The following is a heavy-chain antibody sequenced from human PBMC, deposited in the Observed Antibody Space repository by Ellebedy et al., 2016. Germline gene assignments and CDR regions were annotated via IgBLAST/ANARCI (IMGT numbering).Heavy chain of an antibody. J-gene: IGHJ3*02. Sequence: GGSLRLSXAASRFTFSTYPMHWVRQGPGKALEWVAAIAYDGSDTVYADSVKGRFTISRENFKNTLYLQMNSLRLEDTAVYYCAKDVSRYRGGAFDMWGQGTAITVSS. V-gene: IGHV3-30*04. CDR2: IAYDGSDT. D-gene: IGHD6-13*01. CDR3: AKDVSRYRGGAFDM. CDR1: RFTFSTYP.